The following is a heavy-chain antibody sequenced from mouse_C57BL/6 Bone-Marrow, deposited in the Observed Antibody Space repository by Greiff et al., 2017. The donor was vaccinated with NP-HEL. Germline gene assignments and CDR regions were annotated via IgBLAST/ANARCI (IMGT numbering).Heavy chain of an antibody. J-gene: IGHJ4*01. V-gene: IGHV1-26*01. CDR2: INPNNGGT. D-gene: IGHD2-4*01. Sequence: VQLQQSGPELVKPGASVKISCKASGYTFTDYYMNWVKQSHGKSLEWIGDINPNNGGTSYKQKFKGKATLTVDKSSSTAYMELRSLTSEDSAVYYCARATYYDYDGAMDYWGQGTSVTVSS. CDR1: GYTFTDYY. CDR3: ARATYYDYDGAMDY.